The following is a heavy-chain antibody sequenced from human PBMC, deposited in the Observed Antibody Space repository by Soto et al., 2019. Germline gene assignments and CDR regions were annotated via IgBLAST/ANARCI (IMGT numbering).Heavy chain of an antibody. CDR1: GFSLSTSGVG. CDR3: VGDDYYELFDY. D-gene: IGHD3-22*01. V-gene: IGHV2-5*01. CDR2: IYWNDDK. Sequence: QITLKESGPPLVKPTQTLTLTCTFSGFSLSTSGVGVGWIRQPPGKALEWLALIYWNDDKRYSPSLKSRLTITKDTSKNQVVLTMTNMDPVDTATYYCVGDDYYELFDYWGQGTLGTVSS. J-gene: IGHJ4*02.